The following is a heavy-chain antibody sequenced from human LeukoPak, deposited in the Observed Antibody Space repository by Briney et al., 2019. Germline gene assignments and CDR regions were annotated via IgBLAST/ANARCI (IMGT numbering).Heavy chain of an antibody. V-gene: IGHV1-24*01. J-gene: IGHJ6*02. CDR2: FDPEDGET. D-gene: IGHD3-10*01. CDR1: GYTLTELS. Sequence: ASVTVSCKVSGYTLTELSMHWVRQAPGKGLEWMGGFDPEDGETIYAQKFQGRVTMTEDTSTDTAYMELSSLRSEDTAVYYCATTRTQWFGELSLPPNGMDVWGQGTTVTVSS. CDR3: ATTRTQWFGELSLPPNGMDV.